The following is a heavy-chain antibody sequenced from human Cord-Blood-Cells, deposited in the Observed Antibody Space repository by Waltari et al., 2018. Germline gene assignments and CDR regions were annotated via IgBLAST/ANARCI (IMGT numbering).Heavy chain of an antibody. Sequence: QVQLQESGPGLVKPSETLSLTCPVSGGSISSHYWSWLRQPPGKGLEWIGYIYYSGSTNYNPSLKSRVTISVDTSKNQFSLKLSSVTAADTAVYYCARIAAAGTLPFDYWGQGTLVTVSS. CDR3: ARIAAAGTLPFDY. V-gene: IGHV4-59*11. D-gene: IGHD6-13*01. CDR1: GGSISSHY. J-gene: IGHJ4*02. CDR2: IYYSGST.